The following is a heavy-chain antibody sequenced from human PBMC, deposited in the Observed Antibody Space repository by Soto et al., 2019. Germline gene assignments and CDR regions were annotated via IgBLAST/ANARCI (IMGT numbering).Heavy chain of an antibody. V-gene: IGHV3-30-3*01. CDR3: ARELNWNDYDAFAI. CDR2: ISYDGSNK. J-gene: IGHJ3*02. CDR1: GFTFSSYA. Sequence: GGSLRLSCAASGFTFSSYAMHWVRQAPGKGLEWVAVISYDGSNKYYADSVKGRFTISRDNSKNTLYLQMNSLRAEDTAVYYCARELNWNDYDAFAIWGQGTMVTVSS. D-gene: IGHD1-1*01.